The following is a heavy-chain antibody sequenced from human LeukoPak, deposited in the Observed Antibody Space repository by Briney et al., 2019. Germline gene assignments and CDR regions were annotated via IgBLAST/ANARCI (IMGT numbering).Heavy chain of an antibody. CDR1: GGSFSGYY. CDR2: VNHSGST. Sequence: PSETLSLTCAVYGGSFSGYYWSWIRQPPAKGLEWIGEVNHSGSTNYNPSLKSRVTISVDTSKNQFSLKLSSVTGADTAVYYCAGVVWQWLVHPNWFDPWGQGNPVTVSS. V-gene: IGHV4-34*01. D-gene: IGHD6-19*01. J-gene: IGHJ5*02. CDR3: AGVVWQWLVHPNWFDP.